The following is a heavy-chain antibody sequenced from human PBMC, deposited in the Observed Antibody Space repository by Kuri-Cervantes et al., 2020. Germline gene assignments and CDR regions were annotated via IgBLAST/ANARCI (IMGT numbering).Heavy chain of an antibody. CDR1: GGSFSGYY. V-gene: IGHV4-34*01. CDR3: AKDLSWYHPYYYYGMDV. Sequence: SETLSLTCAVYGGSFSGYYWSWIRQPPGKGLEWIGEINHSGSTNYNPSLKSRVTISVDTSKNQFSLKLSSVTAADTAVYYCAKDLSWYHPYYYYGMDVWGQGTTVTVSS. J-gene: IGHJ6*02. CDR2: INHSGST. D-gene: IGHD6-13*01.